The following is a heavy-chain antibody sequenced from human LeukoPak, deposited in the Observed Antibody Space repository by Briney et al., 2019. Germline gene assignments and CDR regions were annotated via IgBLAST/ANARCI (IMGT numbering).Heavy chain of an antibody. V-gene: IGHV4-34*01. CDR2: INHSGST. Sequence: PSETLSLTCAVYGGSFSGYYWSWIRQPPGKGLEWIGEINHSGSTNYNPSLKSRVTISVDTSKNQFSLKLSSVTAADTAVYYCARKETGGVLPFRKRTYWSDPWGQGTLVTVSS. CDR3: ARKETGGVLPFRKRTYWSDP. D-gene: IGHD2/OR15-2a*01. CDR1: GGSFSGYY. J-gene: IGHJ5*02.